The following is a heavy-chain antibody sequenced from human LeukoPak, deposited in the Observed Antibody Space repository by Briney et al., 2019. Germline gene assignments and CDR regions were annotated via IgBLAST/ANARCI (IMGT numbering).Heavy chain of an antibody. D-gene: IGHD2-2*01. J-gene: IGHJ4*02. CDR3: ARDLGSTRGPMPFDY. CDR1: GGTFSSYA. Sequence: SVKVSCKASGGTFSSYAISWVRQAPGQGLEWMGGIIPIFGTANYAQKFQGRVTITTDESTSTAYMELSSLRSDDTAVYYCARDLGSTRGPMPFDYWGQGTLVTVSS. CDR2: IIPIFGTA. V-gene: IGHV1-69*05.